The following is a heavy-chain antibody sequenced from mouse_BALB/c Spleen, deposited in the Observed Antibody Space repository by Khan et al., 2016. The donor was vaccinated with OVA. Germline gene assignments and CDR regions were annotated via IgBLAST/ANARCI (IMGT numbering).Heavy chain of an antibody. V-gene: IGHV5-6-5*01. CDR1: GFTFSDYA. D-gene: IGHD1-1*01. CDR3: ARVYGSSGVDY. CDR2: IGSGGRT. J-gene: IGHJ2*01. Sequence: EVQLVESGGGLVKPGGSLKLSCAASGFTFSDYAMSWVRQTPEKRLEWVASIGSGGRTYYPASVKGRFTISRDNTWNILDLQMSSLSAEDTAMYYCARVYGSSGVDYWGQGTTLTVSS.